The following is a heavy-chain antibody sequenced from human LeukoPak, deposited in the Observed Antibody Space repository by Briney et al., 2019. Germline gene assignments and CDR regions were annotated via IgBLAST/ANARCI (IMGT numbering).Heavy chain of an antibody. J-gene: IGHJ4*02. CDR1: GFTFDDYA. CDR2: ISWNSGSI. Sequence: GGSLRLSCAASGFTFDDYAMHWVRQAPRKGLEWVSGISWNSGSIGYADSVKGRFTITRDNAKNSVYLQMNSLRDEDMALYYCVKDAGGGPGVFDFWGPGALVIVAS. D-gene: IGHD3-16*01. CDR3: VKDAGGGPGVFDF. V-gene: IGHV3-9*03.